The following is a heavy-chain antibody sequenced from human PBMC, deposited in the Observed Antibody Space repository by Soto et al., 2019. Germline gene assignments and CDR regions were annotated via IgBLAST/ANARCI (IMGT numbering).Heavy chain of an antibody. D-gene: IGHD5-12*01. CDR1: GYTFTSYT. Sequence: AASVKVSCKASGYTFTSYTMHWVRQAPGQRLEWMGWINAGNGNTQYSQKFQGRVTITRDTSASTAYMELSGLRSEDTAVYYCAKVPRGYTYGYFDYWGQGTLVTVSS. V-gene: IGHV1-3*01. CDR2: INAGNGNT. CDR3: AKVPRGYTYGYFDY. J-gene: IGHJ4*02.